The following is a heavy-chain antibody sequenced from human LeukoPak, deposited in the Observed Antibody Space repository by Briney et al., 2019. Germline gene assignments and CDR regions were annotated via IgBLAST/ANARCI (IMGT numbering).Heavy chain of an antibody. CDR2: IDPSDSYT. CDR3: ARLGSGWSFDY. Sequence: PGESLRISCKGSGYSFTCYRLNRVRQMPGKGLEWMGTIDPSDSYTNYSPSLQGHVTMSTDKSISTAYLQWGSLKASDTAIYYCARLGSGWSFDYWGQGALVTVSS. V-gene: IGHV5-10-1*01. J-gene: IGHJ4*02. D-gene: IGHD6-19*01. CDR1: GYSFTCYR.